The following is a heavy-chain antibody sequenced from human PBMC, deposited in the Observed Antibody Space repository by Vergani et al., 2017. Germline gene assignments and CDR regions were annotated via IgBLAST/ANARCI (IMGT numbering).Heavy chain of an antibody. CDR2: INPSGGHT. Sequence: QVQVMQSVAEVKKSGASVKVSCKTSGYTFSNYYMHWVRQAPGQGLEWMGIINPSGGHTNYAQTFQGRVTMTRDTSTSTVYMELSSLRSEDTAIYYCAREHYVILTGNQYWGQGTMVTVSA. D-gene: IGHD3-9*01. J-gene: IGHJ4*01. CDR3: AREHYVILTGNQY. CDR1: GYTFSNYY. V-gene: IGHV1-46*03.